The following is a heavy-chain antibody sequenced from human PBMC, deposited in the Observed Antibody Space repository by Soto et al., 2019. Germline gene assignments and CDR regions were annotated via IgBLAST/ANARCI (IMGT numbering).Heavy chain of an antibody. D-gene: IGHD3-10*01. Sequence: GGSLRLSCAASGFTFSSYNMNWVRQAPGKGLEWVSSISSSSSYIYYADSVKGRFTISRDNAKNSLYLQMNSLRAEDTAVYYCARSAGDYYGMDVWGQGTLVTVSS. CDR3: ARSAGDYYGMDV. CDR1: GFTFSSYN. CDR2: ISSSSSYI. V-gene: IGHV3-21*01. J-gene: IGHJ6*02.